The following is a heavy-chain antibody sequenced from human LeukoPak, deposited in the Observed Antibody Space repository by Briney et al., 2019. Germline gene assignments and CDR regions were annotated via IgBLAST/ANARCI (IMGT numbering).Heavy chain of an antibody. CDR3: AKDPRSLRYFDWLSQAYFDY. J-gene: IGHJ4*02. D-gene: IGHD3-9*01. V-gene: IGHV3-23*01. CDR1: GFTFSSYA. CDR2: ISGSGGST. Sequence: GGSLRLSCAASGFTFSSYAMSWVRQAPGKGLEWVSAISGSGGSTYYADSVKGRFTISRDNSKNTLYLQMNSLRAEDTAVYYCAKDPRSLRYFDWLSQAYFDYWGQGTLVTVSS.